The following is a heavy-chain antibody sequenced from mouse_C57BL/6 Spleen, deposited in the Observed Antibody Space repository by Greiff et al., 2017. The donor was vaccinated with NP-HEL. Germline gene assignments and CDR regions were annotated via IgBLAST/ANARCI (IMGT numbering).Heavy chain of an antibody. D-gene: IGHD2-2*01. CDR1: GFSFNTYA. J-gene: IGHJ3*01. V-gene: IGHV10-1*01. CDR3: VRPVYVYDWFAY. Sequence: EVQRVESGGGLVQPKGSLKLSCAASGFSFNTYAMNWVRQAPGKGLEWVARIRSKSNNYATYYADSVKDRFTISRDDTESMLYLQMNNWKTKDTAMYYCVRPVYVYDWFAYWGQGTLVTVSA. CDR2: IRSKSNNYAT.